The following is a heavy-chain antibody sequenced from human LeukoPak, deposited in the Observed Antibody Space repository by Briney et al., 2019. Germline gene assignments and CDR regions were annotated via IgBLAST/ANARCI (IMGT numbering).Heavy chain of an antibody. CDR2: IFHSGST. D-gene: IGHD6-13*01. CDR1: GGSISSGNW. J-gene: IGHJ4*02. V-gene: IGHV4-4*02. Sequence: SETLSLTCAVSGGSISSGNWWSWVRQPPGKGLQWIGEIFHSGSTNYNPSLKSRVTISVDKSKNQFSLKLSSVTAADTAVYYCARSLYSSSWYLDYWGQGTLVTVSS. CDR3: ARSLYSSSWYLDY.